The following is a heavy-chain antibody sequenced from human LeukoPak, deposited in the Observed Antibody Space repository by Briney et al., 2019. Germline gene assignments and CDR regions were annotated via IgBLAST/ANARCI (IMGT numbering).Heavy chain of an antibody. Sequence: GASVKVSCKVSGYTLTELSMHWVRQAPGKGPEWMGGFDPEDGETIYAQKFQGRVTMTEDTSTDTAYMELSSLRSEDTAVYYCATASTLRYSSSWPDYYYGMDVWGQGTTVTVSS. CDR2: FDPEDGET. CDR1: GYTLTELS. J-gene: IGHJ6*02. CDR3: ATASTLRYSSSWPDYYYGMDV. V-gene: IGHV1-24*01. D-gene: IGHD6-13*01.